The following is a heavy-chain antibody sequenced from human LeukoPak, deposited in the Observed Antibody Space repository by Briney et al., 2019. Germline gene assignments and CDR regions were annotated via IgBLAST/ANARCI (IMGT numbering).Heavy chain of an antibody. CDR2: INHTGST. J-gene: IGHJ4*02. D-gene: IGHD3-10*01. V-gene: IGHV4-34*01. CDR3: ARMVLEI. CDR1: GGSFSGYY. Sequence: SETLSLTCAVYGGSFSGYYWSWIHQPPGKGLEWIGEINHTGSTNYNPSLKSRVTISVDTSKNQFSLKLSSVTAADTAVYYCARMVLEIWGQGTLVTVSS.